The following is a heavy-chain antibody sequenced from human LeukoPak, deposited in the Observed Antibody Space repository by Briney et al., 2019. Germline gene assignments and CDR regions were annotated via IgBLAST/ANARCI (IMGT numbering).Heavy chain of an antibody. V-gene: IGHV3-23*01. J-gene: IGHJ4*02. CDR3: ERLGGDY. Sequence: GGSLRLFCAASGFTFSSYGMSWVRQAPGKGLEWVSAISGSGGSRDYADSVKGRLTISRDNSKNTLYLQMNSLRAEDTAVYYCERLGGDYWGQGTLVTVSS. CDR2: ISGSGGSR. D-gene: IGHD3-16*01. CDR1: GFTFSSYG.